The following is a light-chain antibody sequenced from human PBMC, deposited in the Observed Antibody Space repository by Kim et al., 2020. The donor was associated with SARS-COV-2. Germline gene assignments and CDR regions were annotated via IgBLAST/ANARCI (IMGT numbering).Light chain of an antibody. CDR3: QQYGTSWT. V-gene: IGKV3-20*01. Sequence: EIVLTQFPGTLSLSPGERATLSCRASLNIRSSNYLAWYQQKPGQAPRLLIYGASSRATGIPDRFSGSGSGTDFTLTISRLEPEDFAVYYCQQYGTSWTFGQGTKVDIK. CDR1: LNIRSSNY. CDR2: GAS. J-gene: IGKJ1*01.